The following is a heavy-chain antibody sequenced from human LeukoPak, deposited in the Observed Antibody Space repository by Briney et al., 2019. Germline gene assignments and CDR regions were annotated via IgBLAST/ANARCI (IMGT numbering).Heavy chain of an antibody. D-gene: IGHD2-2*01. Sequence: SETLSLTCTVSGGSISSGGYYWSWIRQPPGKGLEWIGYIYHSGSTYYNPSLKSRVTISVDRSKNQFSLKLSSVTAADTAVYYCARRAPAAASFDYWGQGTLVTVSS. V-gene: IGHV4-30-2*01. CDR2: IYHSGST. J-gene: IGHJ4*02. CDR1: GGSISSGGYY. CDR3: ARRAPAAASFDY.